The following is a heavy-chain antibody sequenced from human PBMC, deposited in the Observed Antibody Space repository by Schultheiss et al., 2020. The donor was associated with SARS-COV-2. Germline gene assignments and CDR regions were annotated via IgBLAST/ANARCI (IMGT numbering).Heavy chain of an antibody. CDR2: IYHSGNT. V-gene: IGHV4-38-2*01. Sequence: SQTLSLTCAVSGYSISSGYYWGWIRQPPGKGLEWIAYIYHSGNTNYNPSLKSRVTMTVDTSKNQFSLKLSSVAAADTAVYYCARTYSGLWFDLWGQGTLVTVSS. J-gene: IGHJ5*02. CDR1: GYSISSGYY. CDR3: ARTYSGLWFDL. D-gene: IGHD5-12*01.